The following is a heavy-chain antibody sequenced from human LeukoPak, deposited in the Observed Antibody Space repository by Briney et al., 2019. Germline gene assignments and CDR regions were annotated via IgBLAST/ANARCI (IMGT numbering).Heavy chain of an antibody. J-gene: IGHJ4*02. Sequence: VASVKVSCKASGYTFTGYYMHWVRQAPGQGLEWMGWINPNSGGTNYAQKFQGRVTMTRDTSISTAYMELSRLRSDDTAVYYCARDSAPHYDSSGYYYDGVDYWGQGTLVTVSS. CDR3: ARDSAPHYDSSGYYYDGVDY. CDR2: INPNSGGT. CDR1: GYTFTGYY. V-gene: IGHV1-2*02. D-gene: IGHD3-22*01.